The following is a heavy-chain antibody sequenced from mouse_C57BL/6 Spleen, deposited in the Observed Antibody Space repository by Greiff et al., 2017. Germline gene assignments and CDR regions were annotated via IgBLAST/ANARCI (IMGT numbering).Heavy chain of an antibody. V-gene: IGHV1-64*01. CDR1: GYTFTSYW. CDR2: IHPNSGST. CDR3: ARWYGNPSYAMDY. J-gene: IGHJ4*01. D-gene: IGHD2-10*02. Sequence: VQLQQPGAELVKPGASVKLSCKASGYTFTSYWMHWVKQRPGQGLEWIGMIHPNSGSTNYNEKFKSKATLTVDKSSSTAYMQLSSLTSEDSAVYYCARWYGNPSYAMDYWGQGTSVTVSS.